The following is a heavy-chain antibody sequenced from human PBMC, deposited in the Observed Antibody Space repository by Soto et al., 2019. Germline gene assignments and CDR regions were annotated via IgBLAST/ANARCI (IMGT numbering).Heavy chain of an antibody. J-gene: IGHJ6*03. CDR1: GGTFSSYT. Sequence: QVQLVQSGAEVKKPGSSVKVSCKASGGTFSSYTISWVRQAPGQGLEWMGRIIPILGIANYAQKFQSRVTITADKSTSTAYMELSSLRSEDTAVYYCATGYCSSTSCYHYYYYYMDVWGKGTTVTVSS. V-gene: IGHV1-69*02. CDR2: IIPILGIA. CDR3: ATGYCSSTSCYHYYYYYMDV. D-gene: IGHD2-2*01.